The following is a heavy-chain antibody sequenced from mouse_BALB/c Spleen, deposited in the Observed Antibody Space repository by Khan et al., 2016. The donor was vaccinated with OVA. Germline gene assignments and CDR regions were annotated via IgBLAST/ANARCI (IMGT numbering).Heavy chain of an antibody. V-gene: IGHV2-6-4*01. CDR3: ARAYYRYDGYYAMDY. Sequence: QMQLEESGPGLVAPSQSLSITCTVSGFSLSRYNIHWVRQPPGKGLEWLGMIWGGGGTDYNSTLKSRLSISKDNSKSQVFLKMNSPQTDDTAMYYCARAYYRYDGYYAMDYWGQGTSVTVSS. CDR2: IWGGGGT. J-gene: IGHJ4*01. D-gene: IGHD2-14*01. CDR1: GFSLSRYN.